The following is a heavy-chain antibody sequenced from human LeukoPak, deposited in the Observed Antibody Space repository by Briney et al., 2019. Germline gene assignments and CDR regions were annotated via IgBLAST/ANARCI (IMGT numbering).Heavy chain of an antibody. CDR3: ANSPYSKMGFDY. D-gene: IGHD4-11*01. CDR1: GFTVSSNY. J-gene: IGHJ4*02. Sequence: GGSLRLSCAASGFTVSSNYMSWVRQAPGKGLEWVSIIYSGGSTYYADSVKGRFTISRDNSKNTLYLQMNSLRAEDTAVYYCANSPYSKMGFDYWGQGTLVTVSS. CDR2: IYSGGST. V-gene: IGHV3-66*01.